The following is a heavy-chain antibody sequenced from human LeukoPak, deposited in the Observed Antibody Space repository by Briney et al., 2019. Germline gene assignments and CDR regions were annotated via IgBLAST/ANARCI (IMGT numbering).Heavy chain of an antibody. CDR3: ARGAFNYYDTIGYSNDAFDI. CDR1: GGSISSGGHY. D-gene: IGHD3-22*01. J-gene: IGHJ3*02. Sequence: PSETLSLTCTVSGGSISSGGHYWSWIRQPPGKGLEWIAYISYSGSTYYNPSLKSRIIISVDTSKNRFSLKLSSVTAADTAVYFCARGAFNYYDTIGYSNDAFDIWGQGTMVTVSS. V-gene: IGHV4-31*03. CDR2: ISYSGST.